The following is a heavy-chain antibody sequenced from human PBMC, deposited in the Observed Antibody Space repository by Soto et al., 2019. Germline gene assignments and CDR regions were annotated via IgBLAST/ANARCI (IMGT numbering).Heavy chain of an antibody. CDR1: GGTFGTYT. Sequence: QLQLVQSGAEVKRPGSSVKVSCMASGGTFGTYTITWVRQAPGRGLEWMGRVIPLLGTTNYAQNFQARITMTADKATTTAYMELSSLRSEDTAGYYCAREGGYCSGYSFYSHYYYYGMDAWGQGTTVTVSS. V-gene: IGHV1-69*08. CDR2: VIPLLGTT. D-gene: IGHD2-15*01. J-gene: IGHJ6*02. CDR3: AREGGYCSGYSFYSHYYYYGMDA.